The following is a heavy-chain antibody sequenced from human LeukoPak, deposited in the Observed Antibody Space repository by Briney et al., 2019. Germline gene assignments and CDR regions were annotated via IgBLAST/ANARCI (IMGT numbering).Heavy chain of an antibody. V-gene: IGHV3-23*01. Sequence: GGSLRLSCAASGFTLSSYAMCWVRQAPGRGLEWVSSISASGGGTYYADSVKGRFTISRDTSKNTLYLQMNSLRAEDTAVYYCAPLAATTDYWGQGTLVTVSS. CDR1: GFTLSSYA. J-gene: IGHJ4*02. D-gene: IGHD5-12*01. CDR3: APLAATTDY. CDR2: ISASGGGT.